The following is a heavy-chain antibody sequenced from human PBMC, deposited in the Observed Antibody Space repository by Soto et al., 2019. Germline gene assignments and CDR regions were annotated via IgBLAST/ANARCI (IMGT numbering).Heavy chain of an antibody. CDR3: ARGIAAAGRAPDFDY. CDR1: GGSISSGDYY. Sequence: PSETLSLTCTVSGGSISSGDYYWSWIRQPPGKGLEWIGYIYYSGSTYYNPSLKSRVTISVDTSKNQFSLKLSSVTAADTAVYYCARGIAAAGRAPDFDYWGQGTLVTVSS. CDR2: IYYSGST. J-gene: IGHJ4*02. V-gene: IGHV4-30-4*01. D-gene: IGHD6-13*01.